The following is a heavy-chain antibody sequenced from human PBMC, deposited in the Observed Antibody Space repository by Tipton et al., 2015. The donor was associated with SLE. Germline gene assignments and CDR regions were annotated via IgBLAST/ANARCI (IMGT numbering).Heavy chain of an antibody. CDR1: GGSITNDNHY. J-gene: IGHJ3*02. CDR3: ARLMTTLTYDVFDI. CDR2: FHFSGTT. Sequence: LRLSCTVSGGSITNDNHYWSWIRQPPGKGLEWIGNFHFSGTTYYNPSLKSRVTISVDTSKNQFSLKLTSMTAADTAVYYCARLMTTLTYDVFDIWGQGMMIAVSS. V-gene: IGHV4-39*07. D-gene: IGHD4-17*01.